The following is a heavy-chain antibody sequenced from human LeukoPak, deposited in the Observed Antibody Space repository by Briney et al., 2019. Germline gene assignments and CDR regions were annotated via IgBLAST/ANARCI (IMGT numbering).Heavy chain of an antibody. J-gene: IGHJ4*02. CDR3: ARVGSSALFDY. D-gene: IGHD2-2*01. Sequence: PSQTLSLTCTVSGGSISSGDYYWSWTRQPPGKGLEWIGYIYYSGSTYYNPSLKSRVTISVDTSKNQFSLKLNSVTAADTAVYYCARVGSSALFDYWGQGTLVTVSS. CDR1: GGSISSGDYY. V-gene: IGHV4-30-4*01. CDR2: IYYSGST.